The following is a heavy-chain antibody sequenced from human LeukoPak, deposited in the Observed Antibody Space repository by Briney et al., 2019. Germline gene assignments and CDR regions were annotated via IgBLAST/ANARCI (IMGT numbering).Heavy chain of an antibody. CDR1: GFTSSSYE. CDR2: ISSSGSTI. V-gene: IGHV3-48*03. D-gene: IGHD3-22*01. CDR3: ARSYYYDRGMDV. Sequence: PGGSLRLSCAASGFTSSSYEMNWVRQAPGKGLEWVSYISSSGSTIYYADSAKGRFTISRDNAKNSLYLQMNSLRAEDTAVYYCARSYYYDRGMDVWGKGTTVTVSS. J-gene: IGHJ6*03.